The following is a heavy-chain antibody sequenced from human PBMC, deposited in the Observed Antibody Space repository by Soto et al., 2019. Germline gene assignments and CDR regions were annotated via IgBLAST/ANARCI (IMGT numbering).Heavy chain of an antibody. Sequence: PGGSLKISCKVSGYRFTSHWISWLRQMPGKGLEWMGRTDPSDSFTQYNPSFQGHVTISGDKSLSTAYLQWSSLKASDTAIYYCARGEGITTFGVYGFDVWGQGASVTVSS. D-gene: IGHD3-3*01. CDR1: GYRFTSHW. CDR2: TDPSDSFT. CDR3: ARGEGITTFGVYGFDV. V-gene: IGHV5-10-1*01. J-gene: IGHJ6*02.